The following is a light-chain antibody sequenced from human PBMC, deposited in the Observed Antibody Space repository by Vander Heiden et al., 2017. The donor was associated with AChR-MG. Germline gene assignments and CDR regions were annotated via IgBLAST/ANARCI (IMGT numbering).Light chain of an antibody. CDR2: DAS. CDR3: QQYNNWPPWT. CDR1: QSVGSN. J-gene: IGKJ1*01. V-gene: IGKV3D-15*01. Sequence: EIVMTQSPATLSVSPGETATLSCRASQSVGSNLAWYQHKPGQAPRLVIFDASTRATGIPASFSGSGSGTEFTLTISSLQSEDFAIYYCQQYNNWPPWTFGQGTTVEVK.